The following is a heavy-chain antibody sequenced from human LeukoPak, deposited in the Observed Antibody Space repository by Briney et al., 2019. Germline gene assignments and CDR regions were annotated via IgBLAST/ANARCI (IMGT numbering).Heavy chain of an antibody. CDR2: ISWNSGSI. J-gene: IGHJ4*02. CDR3: AKDLGPGSMATSPGFDY. Sequence: PGGSLRLSCAASGFTFSSYAMSWVRQAPGKGLEWVSGISWNSGSIGYADSVKGRFTISRDNAKTSLYLQMNSLRAEDTALYYCAKDLGPGSMATSPGFDYWGQGTLVTVSS. CDR1: GFTFSSYA. D-gene: IGHD5-24*01. V-gene: IGHV3-9*01.